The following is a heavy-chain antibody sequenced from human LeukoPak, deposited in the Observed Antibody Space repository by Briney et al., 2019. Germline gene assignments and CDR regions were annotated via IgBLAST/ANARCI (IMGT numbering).Heavy chain of an antibody. CDR1: GGTFSSYA. V-gene: IGHV1-69*13. D-gene: IGHD5/OR15-5a*01. Sequence: SVKVSCKASGGTFSSYAISWVRQAPGQGLEWMGGIIPIFGTANYAQKFQGRVTITADESTSTAYMELSSLRSEDTAVYYCATPHVDSVGGFDYWGQGTLVTVSS. CDR3: ATPHVDSVGGFDY. J-gene: IGHJ4*02. CDR2: IIPIFGTA.